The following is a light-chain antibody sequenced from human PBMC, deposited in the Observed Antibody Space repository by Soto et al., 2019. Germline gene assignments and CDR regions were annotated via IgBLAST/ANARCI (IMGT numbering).Light chain of an antibody. CDR3: CSFALRSTLI. Sequence: VLTQPASVSGSPGQSITISCTGTSSDVGNYNLVSWYQQYPGKAPKLMIYEGGKRPSGVSNRFSGSKSGNTASLTISGLQAEDEADYYCCSFALRSTLIFGGGTKLTVL. CDR2: EGG. V-gene: IGLV2-23*01. CDR1: SSDVGNYNL. J-gene: IGLJ2*01.